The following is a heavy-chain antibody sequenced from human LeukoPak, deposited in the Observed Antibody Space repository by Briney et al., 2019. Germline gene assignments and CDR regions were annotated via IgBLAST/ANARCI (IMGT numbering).Heavy chain of an antibody. D-gene: IGHD1-26*01. V-gene: IGHV1-46*01. J-gene: IGHJ6*03. CDR3: AHSSYYLSGAYYYMDV. CDR1: GYTFTSYF. Sequence: ASVKVSCKASGYTFTSYFMYWVRQAPGQGLEWMGLINPSGGNTRYAQKFQDRVTMTRDTSTSTVYMELSSLRSEDTAMYYCAHSSYYLSGAYYYMDVWGKGTTITVSS. CDR2: INPSGGNT.